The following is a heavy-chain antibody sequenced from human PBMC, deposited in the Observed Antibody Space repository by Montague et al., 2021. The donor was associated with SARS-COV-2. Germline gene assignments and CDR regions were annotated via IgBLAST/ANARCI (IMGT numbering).Heavy chain of an antibody. Sequence: SLRLSCAASGFTLSDYYMSWIRQAPGKGLEWLSYISNTGLDIKYGDSVKDRFTVSRDISKNTLYLQMDSLRAEDTAVYYCARVLLGVSHGDYWGQGTLVTVSS. CDR3: ARVLLGVSHGDY. D-gene: IGHD3-10*01. CDR2: ISNTGLDI. V-gene: IGHV3-11*01. CDR1: GFTLSDYY. J-gene: IGHJ4*02.